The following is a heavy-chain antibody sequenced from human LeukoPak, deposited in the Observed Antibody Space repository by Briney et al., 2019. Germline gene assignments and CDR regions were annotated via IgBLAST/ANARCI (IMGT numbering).Heavy chain of an antibody. CDR2: INGDGSTI. Sequence: LTGGSLRLSCAASGFTFSTYWMHWVRQAPGKGLMWVSHINGDGSTIACADSVKGRFTISRDNAKNTLYLQMNSLRAEDAALYYCASLTGWSQVSDYWGQGTLVTVSS. D-gene: IGHD2-15*01. CDR3: ASLTGWSQVSDY. V-gene: IGHV3-74*03. CDR1: GFTFSTYW. J-gene: IGHJ4*02.